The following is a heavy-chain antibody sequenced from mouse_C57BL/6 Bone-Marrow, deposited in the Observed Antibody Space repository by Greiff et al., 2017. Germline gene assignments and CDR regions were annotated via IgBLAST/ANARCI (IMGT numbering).Heavy chain of an antibody. D-gene: IGHD2-2*01. CDR2: INPNNGGT. J-gene: IGHJ3*01. CDR1: GYTFTDYN. V-gene: IGHV1-18*01. CDR3: ARGAGYWFAY. Sequence: VQLQQSGPELVKPGASVKIPCKASGYTFTDYNMDWVKQSHGKSLEWIGDINPNNGGTIYNQKFKGKATLTVDKSSSTAYMELRSLASEDTAVYYCARGAGYWFAYWGQGTLVTVSA.